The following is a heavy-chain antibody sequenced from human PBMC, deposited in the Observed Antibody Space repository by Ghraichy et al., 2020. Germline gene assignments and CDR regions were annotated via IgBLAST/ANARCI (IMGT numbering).Heavy chain of an antibody. J-gene: IGHJ4*02. Sequence: SETLSLTCAVSGYSISSGYYWGWIRQPPGKGLEWIGSIYHSGSTYYNPSLKSRVTISVDTSKNQISLKRSSVTAADTAVYYCARDRGYYTSDYWGQGTLVTVSS. D-gene: IGHD3-3*01. CDR3: ARDRGYYTSDY. CDR2: IYHSGST. CDR1: GYSISSGYY. V-gene: IGHV4-38-2*02.